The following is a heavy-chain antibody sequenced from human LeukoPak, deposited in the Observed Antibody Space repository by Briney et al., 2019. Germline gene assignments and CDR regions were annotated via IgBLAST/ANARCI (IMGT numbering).Heavy chain of an antibody. V-gene: IGHV3-30-3*01. D-gene: IGHD6-19*01. J-gene: IGHJ6*02. CDR2: ISYDGSNK. CDR1: GFTFSSYA. Sequence: PGGSLRLSCAASGFTFSSYAMHWVRQAPGKGLEWVAVISYDGSNKYYADSVKGRFTISRDNSKNTLYLQMNSLRAEDTAVYYCAREASGWYGLFGYYYYGMDVWGQGTTVTVSS. CDR3: AREASGWYGLFGYYYYGMDV.